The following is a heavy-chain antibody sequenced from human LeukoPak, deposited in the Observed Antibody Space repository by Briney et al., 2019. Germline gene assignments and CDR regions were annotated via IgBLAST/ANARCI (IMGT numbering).Heavy chain of an antibody. CDR2: IRHDETNS. CDR3: AKEYTPSSPLGELDS. V-gene: IGHV3-30*02. CDR1: GFNLNSYA. Sequence: PGGSLRLSCAVPGFNLNSYAMHWVRQDPGKGLEWVAVIRHDETNSFYAGSVQGRFTISRDASRKLLYLQMNSLRVEDTAVYYCAKEYTPSSPLGELDSWGQGTLVTVSS. J-gene: IGHJ4*02. D-gene: IGHD6-6*01.